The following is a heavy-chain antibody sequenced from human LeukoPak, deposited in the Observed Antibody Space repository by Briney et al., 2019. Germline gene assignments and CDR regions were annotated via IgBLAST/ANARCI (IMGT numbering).Heavy chain of an antibody. J-gene: IGHJ6*03. V-gene: IGHV3-43D*03. CDR1: GFTFSSYA. Sequence: GGSLRLSCAASGFTFSSYAMHWVRQAPGKGLEWVSLISWDGGSTYYADSVKGRFTISRDNSKNSLYLQMNSLRAEDTALYYCAKDGGIAVAGLYYYYMDVWGKGTTVTVSS. CDR2: ISWDGGST. D-gene: IGHD6-19*01. CDR3: AKDGGIAVAGLYYYYMDV.